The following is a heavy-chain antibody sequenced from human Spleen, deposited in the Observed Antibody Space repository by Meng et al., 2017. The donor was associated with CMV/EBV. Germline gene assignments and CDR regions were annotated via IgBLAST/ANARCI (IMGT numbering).Heavy chain of an antibody. CDR2: IGSNSNNYAT. Sequence: GGSLRLSCAASGFAFSGSAMHWVRQASGKGLEWVGRIGSNSNNYATTYAVSLKGRFTISRDDSKNTAYLQMISLKTEDTAVYYCTRHGGYGLDPWGQGTLVTVSS. CDR3: TRHGGYGLDP. V-gene: IGHV3-73*01. D-gene: IGHD3-16*01. CDR1: GFAFSGSA. J-gene: IGHJ5*02.